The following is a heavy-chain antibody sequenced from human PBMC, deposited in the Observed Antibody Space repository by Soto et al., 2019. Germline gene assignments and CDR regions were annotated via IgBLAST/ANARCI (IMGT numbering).Heavy chain of an antibody. J-gene: IGHJ4*02. CDR2: IIPIFGGT. CDR1: GGTFSSYA. V-gene: IGHV1-69*05. Sequence: SVKVSCKASGGTFSSYAISWVRQAPGQGLEWMGGIIPIFGGTKYSESFQGRVTITRDTSASTVYLGLSSLSSEDTASYYCARTGHSGSYDFWGQGTLVTVSS. D-gene: IGHD3-9*01. CDR3: ARTGHSGSYDF.